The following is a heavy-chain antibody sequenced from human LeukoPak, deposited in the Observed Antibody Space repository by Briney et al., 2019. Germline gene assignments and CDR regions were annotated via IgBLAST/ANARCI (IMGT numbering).Heavy chain of an antibody. J-gene: IGHJ4*02. CDR1: GFTFSNYW. CDR3: ALRIAVPGGFDS. V-gene: IGHV3-74*01. Sequence: GGSLRLSCAAYGFTFSNYWMTWVRQAPGKGPVWFSHINPDGSVTDYADSVKGRFTISRDNAKNTLYLQMNSLRAEDTAVYYCALRIAVPGGFDSWGQGALVTVSS. D-gene: IGHD6-19*01. CDR2: INPDGSVT.